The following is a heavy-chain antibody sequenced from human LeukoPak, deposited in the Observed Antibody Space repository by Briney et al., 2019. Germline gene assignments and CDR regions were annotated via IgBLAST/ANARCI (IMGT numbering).Heavy chain of an antibody. Sequence: SETLSLTRTVSGGSTSSYYWSWIRQSAGKGLEWIGRIYVSGSTTYNPSLNSRVTMPLDTSKNQFSLKLRSVTAADTAVYYCARDSGTTGEVKFDPWGQGTLVTVSS. CDR3: ARDSGTTGEVKFDP. V-gene: IGHV4-4*07. J-gene: IGHJ5*02. D-gene: IGHD3-10*01. CDR2: IYVSGST. CDR1: GGSTSSYY.